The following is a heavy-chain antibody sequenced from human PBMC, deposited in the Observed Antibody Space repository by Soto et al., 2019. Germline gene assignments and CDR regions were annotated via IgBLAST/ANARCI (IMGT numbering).Heavy chain of an antibody. CDR3: ARVPLIYGDYDEYYFDY. CDR1: GYTFTSYG. CDR2: ISAYNGNT. D-gene: IGHD4-17*01. J-gene: IGHJ4*02. V-gene: IGHV1-18*01. Sequence: QVQLVQYGAEVKKPGASVKVSCKASGYTFTSYGIIWVRQAPGQGLEWMGWISAYNGNTNYAQKLQGRVTMTTDTSTSTAYMELRSLRSDDTAVYYCARVPLIYGDYDEYYFDYWGQGTLVTVSS.